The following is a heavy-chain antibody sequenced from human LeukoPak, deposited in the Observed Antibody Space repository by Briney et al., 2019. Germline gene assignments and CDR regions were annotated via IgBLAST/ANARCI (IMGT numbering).Heavy chain of an antibody. CDR2: IYSGGST. V-gene: IGHV3-53*04. CDR3: ATLRKVSGGIRSGKRYYYYYMDV. CDR1: GFTVSSNY. J-gene: IGHJ6*03. D-gene: IGHD2-15*01. Sequence: PGGSLRLSCAASGFTVSSNYMSWVRQAPGKGLEWVSVIYSGGSTYYADSVKGRFTISRHNSKNTLYLQMNSLRAEDTAVYYCATLRKVSGGIRSGKRYYYYYMDVWGKGTTVTVSS.